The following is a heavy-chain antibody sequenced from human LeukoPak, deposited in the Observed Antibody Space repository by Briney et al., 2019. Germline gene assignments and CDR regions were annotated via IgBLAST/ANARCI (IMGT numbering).Heavy chain of an antibody. CDR1: GDYW. D-gene: IGHD2/OR15-2a*01. J-gene: IGHJ4*02. V-gene: IGHV3-74*01. CDR3: VSFYETY. Sequence: GGSLRLSCAASGDYWMHWVRQVPGKGLVWVSHINSDGSWTSYADSVKGRFTISKDNAKNTVYLQMNSLRAEDTAVYYCVSFYETYWGRGTLVTVSS. CDR2: INSDGSWT.